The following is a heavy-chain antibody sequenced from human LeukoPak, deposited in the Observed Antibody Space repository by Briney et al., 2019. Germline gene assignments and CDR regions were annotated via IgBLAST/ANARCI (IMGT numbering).Heavy chain of an antibody. V-gene: IGHV4-59*01. CDR1: GGSISSYY. CDR2: IYYSGST. D-gene: IGHD2-15*01. J-gene: IGHJ4*02. CDR3: ARDGERCSGGSCYSGAFDY. Sequence: SETLSLTCTVSGGSISSYYWSWIRQPPGKGLEWIGYIYYSGSTNYNPSLKSRVTISVDTSKNQFSLKLSSVTAADTAVYYCARDGERCSGGSCYSGAFDYWGQGTLVTVSS.